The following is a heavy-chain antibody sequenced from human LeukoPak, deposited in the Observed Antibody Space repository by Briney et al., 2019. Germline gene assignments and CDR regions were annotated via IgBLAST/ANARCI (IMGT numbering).Heavy chain of an antibody. CDR2: IYYSGST. J-gene: IGHJ3*02. CDR3: TRVASGYDVFDI. Sequence: SETLSLTCTVSGGSVSSGSYYWSWIRQPPGKGLEWIGYIYYSGSTNYNPSLKSRVTISVDTSKNQFSLKLSSVTAADTAVFYCTRVASGYDVFDIWGQGTMVTVSS. D-gene: IGHD3-3*01. V-gene: IGHV4-61*01. CDR1: GGSVSSGSYY.